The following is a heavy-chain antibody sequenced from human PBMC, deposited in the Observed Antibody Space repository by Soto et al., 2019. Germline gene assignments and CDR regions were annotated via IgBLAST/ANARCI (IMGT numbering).Heavy chain of an antibody. CDR1: GYTFTSYG. V-gene: IGHV1-18*01. Sequence: QVQLVQSGAEVKKPGASVKVSCKASGYTFTSYGISWVRQAPGQGLEWMGWISAYNGNTNYAQKLQGRVTMTTDTSTSTAYMELRSLRSDDTAVYYCAREGIRGRVLTYYYGSGSYPYFDYWGQGTLVTVSS. CDR3: AREGIRGRVLTYYYGSGSYPYFDY. J-gene: IGHJ4*02. CDR2: ISAYNGNT. D-gene: IGHD3-10*01.